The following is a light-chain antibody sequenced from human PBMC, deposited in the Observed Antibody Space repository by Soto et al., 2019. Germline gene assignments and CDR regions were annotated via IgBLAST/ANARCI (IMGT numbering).Light chain of an antibody. CDR3: QQYDNLPLT. J-gene: IGKJ4*01. Sequence: DIQMTQSPSSLSASVGDRATITCQPSKDIRTYLIWYKQKSGKAPELLIYVASNLETGVPSRFSGSGSGTDFTFTISSLQPEDIATYYCQQYDNLPLTFGGGTKVAIK. V-gene: IGKV1-33*01. CDR1: KDIRTY. CDR2: VAS.